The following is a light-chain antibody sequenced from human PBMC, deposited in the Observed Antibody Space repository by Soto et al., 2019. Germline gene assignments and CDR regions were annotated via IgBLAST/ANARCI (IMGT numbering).Light chain of an antibody. CDR3: HQRQSWPRT. J-gene: IGKJ1*01. CDR1: QSISSW. Sequence: DIQMTQSASALSASVGDRVTITCRASQSISSWLAWYQQKPGKAPKVLIFDASSLESGVPSRFSGSGSATEFTLTISDVQPEDFALYYCHQRQSWPRTFGQGTKVDIK. V-gene: IGKV1-5*01. CDR2: DAS.